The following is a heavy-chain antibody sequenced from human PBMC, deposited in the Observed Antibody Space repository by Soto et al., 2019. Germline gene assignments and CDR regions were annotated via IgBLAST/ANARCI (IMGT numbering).Heavy chain of an antibody. V-gene: IGHV2-5*02. CDR1: GFSLSTSGVG. D-gene: IGHD5-12*01. Sequence: QITLKESGPTLVKPTQTLTLTCTLSGFSLSTSGVGVGWIRQPPGKALEWLALIYWDDDKRYSPFLKSRLTIAKAXSKNQVVLTLTNMDPVDTATYYCAHKGDGYRGFKYWGQGTLVTVSS. CDR3: AHKGDGYRGFKY. J-gene: IGHJ4*02. CDR2: IYWDDDK.